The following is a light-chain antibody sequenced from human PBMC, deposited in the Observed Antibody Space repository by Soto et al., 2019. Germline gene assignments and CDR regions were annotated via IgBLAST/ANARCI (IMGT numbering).Light chain of an antibody. J-gene: IGKJ4*01. V-gene: IGKV1-39*01. CDR1: QSVSTY. CDR3: QQRYTTTLT. Sequence: DIQMTQSPSSLSASVGDRVTITCRASQSVSTYLNWYQKKLGKYPKLLIYAASSLQNGVPSRFSGSGSGTDFNLTISSLQTAELATYVCQQRYTTTLTGGGGTQGEIK. CDR2: AAS.